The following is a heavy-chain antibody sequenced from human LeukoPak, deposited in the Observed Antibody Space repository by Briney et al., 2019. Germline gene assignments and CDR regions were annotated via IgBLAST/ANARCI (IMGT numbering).Heavy chain of an antibody. J-gene: IGHJ3*02. CDR1: GFTFSSYG. D-gene: IGHD3-22*01. CDR2: ISYDGSNK. CDR3: ASGPGGYYDSSGYYFRRVFDI. V-gene: IGHV3-30*03. Sequence: GGSLRLSCAASGFTFSSYGMHWVRQAPGKGLEWVAVISYDGSNKYYADSVKGRFTISRDNSKNTLYLQMNSLRAEDTAVYYCASGPGGYYDSSGYYFRRVFDIWGQGTMVTVSS.